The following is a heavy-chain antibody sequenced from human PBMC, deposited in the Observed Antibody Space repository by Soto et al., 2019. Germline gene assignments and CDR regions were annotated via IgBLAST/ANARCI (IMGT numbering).Heavy chain of an antibody. J-gene: IGHJ6*02. CDR2: INPSGGST. Sequence: VKVSCKASGYTFTSYYMHWVRQAPGQGLEWMGIINPSGGSTSYAQKFQGRVTMTRDTSTSTVYMELSSLRSEDTAVYYCARDYYGSGRFSRYGMDVWGQGXTVTVS. CDR1: GYTFTSYY. V-gene: IGHV1-46*01. D-gene: IGHD3-10*01. CDR3: ARDYYGSGRFSRYGMDV.